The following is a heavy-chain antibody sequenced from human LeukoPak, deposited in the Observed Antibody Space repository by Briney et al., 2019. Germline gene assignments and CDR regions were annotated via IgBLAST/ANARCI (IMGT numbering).Heavy chain of an antibody. CDR1: GFTFSSYA. D-gene: IGHD5-12*01. J-gene: IGHJ6*02. CDR3: ARDRGRGATRDMTV. Sequence: ESGGSLRLSCAASGFTFSSYAMSWVRQAPGRGLEWVSVISTSGESAYYADSVKGRFTISRDNSKNTLYLQMNSLRDEETAVYYCARDRGRGATRDMTVWGQGTTVTVSS. CDR2: ISTSGESA. V-gene: IGHV3-23*01.